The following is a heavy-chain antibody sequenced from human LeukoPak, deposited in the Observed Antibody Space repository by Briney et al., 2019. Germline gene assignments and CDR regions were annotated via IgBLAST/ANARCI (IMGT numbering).Heavy chain of an antibody. CDR3: ARARDTYAFDI. Sequence: GGSLRLSCAASGFTFSSYSMNWVRQAPGKGLEWVSSISSSSSYIYCADSVKGRFTISRDNAKNSLYLQMNSLRAEDTAVYYCARARDTYAFDIWGQGTMVTVSS. CDR2: ISSSSSYI. CDR1: GFTFSSYS. V-gene: IGHV3-21*01. J-gene: IGHJ3*02. D-gene: IGHD3-16*01.